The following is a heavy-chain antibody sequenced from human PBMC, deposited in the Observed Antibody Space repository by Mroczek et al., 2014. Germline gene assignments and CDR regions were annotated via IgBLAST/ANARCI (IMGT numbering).Heavy chain of an antibody. V-gene: IGHV4-34*01. J-gene: IGHJ2*01. CDR1: VGPFSGFY. CDR3: ARGRGIAAAGAYWYFDL. D-gene: IGHD6-13*01. Sequence: QVQLQQWGGRTVVSLPETLSLTCAVYVGPFSGFYWSWIRQSPGKGLEWIGEINCSGSTNYNPSLKSRVTISVDTSKNQFSLKVSSVTAADTAVYYCARGRGIAAAGAYWYFDLWGRGTLVTVSS. CDR2: INCSGST.